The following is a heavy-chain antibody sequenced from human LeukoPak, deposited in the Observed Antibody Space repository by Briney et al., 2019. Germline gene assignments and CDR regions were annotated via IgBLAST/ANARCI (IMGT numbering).Heavy chain of an antibody. CDR2: IDSDGSST. CDR1: GFTFSNYR. CDR3: AKGGPYSSSWGGKFDH. V-gene: IGHV3-74*01. D-gene: IGHD6-13*01. Sequence: GGSLRLSCAASGFTFSNYRMHWVRQAPGKGLVWVSHIDSDGSSTDYADSVKGRFTISRDNAKNTLFLQMNSLRAEDTAIYYCAKGGPYSSSWGGKFDHWGQGTLVTVSS. J-gene: IGHJ4*02.